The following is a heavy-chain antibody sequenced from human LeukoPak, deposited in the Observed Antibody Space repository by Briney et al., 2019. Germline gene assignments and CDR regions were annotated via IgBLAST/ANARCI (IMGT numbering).Heavy chain of an antibody. V-gene: IGHV4-59*01. CDR3: ARKDRAGAFDI. CDR2: IYYSGST. Sequence: PSETLSLTCTVSGGSISSYYWSWIRQPPGKGLEWVGYIYYSGSTNYNPSLKSRVTISVDTSKNQFSLKLSSVTAADTAVYYCARKDRAGAFDIWGQGTMVTVSS. CDR1: GGSISSYY. J-gene: IGHJ3*02. D-gene: IGHD6-19*01.